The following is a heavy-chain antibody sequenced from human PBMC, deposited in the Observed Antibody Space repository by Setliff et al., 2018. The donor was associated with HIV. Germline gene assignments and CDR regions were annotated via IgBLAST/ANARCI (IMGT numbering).Heavy chain of an antibody. V-gene: IGHV4-38-2*02. CDR2: IYHSGST. Sequence: PSETLSLTCTVSGYSISSGYYWGWIRQPPGKGLEWIGSIYHSGSTYYNPSLESRVTIAVDTSKNQFSLKLSSVTAADTAVYYCARVVHSNYYDSSGYADYWGQGTLVTVSS. D-gene: IGHD3-22*01. CDR3: ARVVHSNYYDSSGYADY. CDR1: GYSISSGYY. J-gene: IGHJ4*02.